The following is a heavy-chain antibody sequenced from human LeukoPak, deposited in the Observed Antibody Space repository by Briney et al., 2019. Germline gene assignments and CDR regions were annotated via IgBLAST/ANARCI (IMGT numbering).Heavy chain of an antibody. CDR1: GFTFSDYW. CDR3: ARDRTYCSGGICYDLFDI. Sequence: GGSLRLSCAASGFTFSDYWMTWVRQAPGEGLEWVANIKRDESAKNHLDSRFIISRDNAKNSLFLQMDSLRAEDTAVYYCARDRTYCSGGICYDLFDIWGQGTTVTVSS. D-gene: IGHD2-15*01. J-gene: IGHJ3*02. V-gene: IGHV3-7*01. CDR2: IKRDESAK.